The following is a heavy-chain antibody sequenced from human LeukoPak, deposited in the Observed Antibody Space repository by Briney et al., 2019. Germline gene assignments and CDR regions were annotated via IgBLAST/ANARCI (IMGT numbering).Heavy chain of an antibody. CDR1: GFTFSSYW. J-gene: IGHJ4*02. V-gene: IGHV3-7*01. D-gene: IGHD6-13*01. CDR2: MKYVGSGK. Sequence: GGSLRLSCAASGFTFSSYWMSWVRQAPGKGLEWVANMKYVGSGKYYVDSVKGRFTISRDNAKNSLYLQMNSLRAEDTAVYYCARDIEAAGLFLDYWGQGTLVTVSS. CDR3: ARDIEAAGLFLDY.